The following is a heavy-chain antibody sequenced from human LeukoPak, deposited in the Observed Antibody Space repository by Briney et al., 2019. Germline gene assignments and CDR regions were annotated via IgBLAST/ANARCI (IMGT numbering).Heavy chain of an antibody. V-gene: IGHV3-30-3*01. Sequence: GGSLRLSCAASGFTFSSYAMHWVRQAPGKGLEWVAVISYDGSNKYYADSVKGRFTISRDNSKNTLYLQMNSLRAEDTAVYYCAGAEIRNFDYWGQGTLVTVSS. CDR1: GFTFSSYA. CDR2: ISYDGSNK. D-gene: IGHD4-17*01. CDR3: AGAEIRNFDY. J-gene: IGHJ4*02.